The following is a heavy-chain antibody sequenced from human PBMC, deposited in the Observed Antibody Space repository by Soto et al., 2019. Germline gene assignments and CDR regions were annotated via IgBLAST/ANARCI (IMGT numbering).Heavy chain of an antibody. CDR1: GFNFHTYT. Sequence: DVQLVESGGGLVKPGGSLRLSCAASGFNFHTYTMTWVRQDPGKGLEWVSYISGTSETIFYADSVKGRFTISRDNAKNSLYLQLNSLRDEETAVYYCATGYCRSDNCHFTHWGQGTLVTVSS. J-gene: IGHJ4*02. D-gene: IGHD2-2*03. V-gene: IGHV3-48*02. CDR2: ISGTSETI. CDR3: ATGYCRSDNCHFTH.